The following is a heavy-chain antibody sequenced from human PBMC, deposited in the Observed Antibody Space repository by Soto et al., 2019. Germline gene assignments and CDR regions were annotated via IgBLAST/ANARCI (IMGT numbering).Heavy chain of an antibody. J-gene: IGHJ4*02. D-gene: IGHD6-13*01. Sequence: SETLSLTCAVYGGSFSGYYWSWIRQPPGKGLEWIGEINHSGSTNYNPSIKSRVTISVDTSKNQFSLKLGSVTAADTAVDYCARSIRAQQLAQGYWGQGTLVTVSS. CDR1: GGSFSGYY. CDR2: INHSGST. V-gene: IGHV4-34*01. CDR3: ARSIRAQQLAQGY.